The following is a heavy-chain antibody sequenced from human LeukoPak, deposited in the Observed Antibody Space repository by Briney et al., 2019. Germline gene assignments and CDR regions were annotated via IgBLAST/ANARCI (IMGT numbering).Heavy chain of an antibody. Sequence: PGGSLRLSCAASGFTFSDYVMHWVRQAPGKGLEWVAVISYGGSNKYHADSVKGRFTISRDNSQNTLYLQMNSLRPEDTAVYHCVRDGERYFGSGSYYCYFNYWGQGTLVTVSA. V-gene: IGHV3-30-3*01. CDR1: GFTFSDYV. D-gene: IGHD3-10*01. CDR2: ISYGGSNK. CDR3: VRDGERYFGSGSYYCYFNY. J-gene: IGHJ4*02.